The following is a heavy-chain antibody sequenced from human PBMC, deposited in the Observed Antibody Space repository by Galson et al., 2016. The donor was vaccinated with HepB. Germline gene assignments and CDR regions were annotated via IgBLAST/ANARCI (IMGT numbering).Heavy chain of an antibody. CDR2: MSYDGGKK. CDR3: VRGDGSGYYSGSRGFDN. CDR1: GFTFSSYA. Sequence: SLRLSCAASGFTFSSYAMHWVRQAPGKGLEWVAMMSYDGGKKYYADSVKGRFTISRDNSENTLYLQMSSLRPEDTAGYYCVRGDGSGYYSGSRGFDNWGQGALVTVSS. V-gene: IGHV3-30*04. D-gene: IGHD3-22*01. J-gene: IGHJ4*02.